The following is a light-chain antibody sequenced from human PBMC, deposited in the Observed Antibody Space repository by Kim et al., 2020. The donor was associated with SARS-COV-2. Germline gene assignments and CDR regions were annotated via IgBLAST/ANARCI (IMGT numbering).Light chain of an antibody. CDR3: QHYSRFPYT. CDR1: ENIGTW. Sequence: DIQMTQSPSTLSASVGDRVTITCRASENIGTWLAWYQQKPGRAPSLLIYLASTLESGVPSRFSGTGSRTEFSLSITSLQPDDFATYYCQHYSRFPYTFGQGTKLEI. V-gene: IGKV1-5*03. CDR2: LAS. J-gene: IGKJ2*01.